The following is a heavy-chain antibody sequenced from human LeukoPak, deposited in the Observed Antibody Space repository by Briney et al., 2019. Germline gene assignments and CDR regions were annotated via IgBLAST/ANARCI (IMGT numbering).Heavy chain of an antibody. CDR3: AKEVAGP. Sequence: GTLRLSCAASGFTFGSYGMSWVRQSPGKGLEWIGSIFYSGNTYYNSSLKSRVTISVDTSKNQFSLNLTSVTAADTAVYYCAKEVAGPWGQGTRVTVSS. J-gene: IGHJ5*02. CDR1: GFTFGSYG. V-gene: IGHV4-39*07. CDR2: IFYSGNT.